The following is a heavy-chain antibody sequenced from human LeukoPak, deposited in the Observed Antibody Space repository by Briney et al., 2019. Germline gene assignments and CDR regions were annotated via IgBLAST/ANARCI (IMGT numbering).Heavy chain of an antibody. CDR2: IIPIFGTA. D-gene: IGHD3-3*01. J-gene: IGHJ5*02. CDR1: GGTFSSYA. V-gene: IGHV1-69*05. CDR3: ARGRFLEWLLPNNWFDP. Sequence: SVKVSCKASGGTFSSYAISWVRQAPGQGLEWMGGIIPIFGTANYAQKFQGRVTITTDESTSTAYMELSSLRSEDTAVYYCARGRFLEWLLPNNWFDPWGQGTLVTVSS.